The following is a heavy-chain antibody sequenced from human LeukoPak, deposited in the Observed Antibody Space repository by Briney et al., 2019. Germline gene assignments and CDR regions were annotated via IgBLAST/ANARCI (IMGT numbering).Heavy chain of an antibody. D-gene: IGHD6-19*01. J-gene: IGHJ4*02. CDR1: GFTLSRYW. CDR3: AREWGDSGWTPTDY. Sequence: GGSLRLSCAASGFTLSRYWMSWVRQAPGKGLEWVANINRDGSEKYYVDSVKGRFTISRDNAKNLLYLQMNSLRAEDTAVYYCAREWGDSGWTPTDYWGQGTLVTVSS. CDR2: INRDGSEK. V-gene: IGHV3-7*03.